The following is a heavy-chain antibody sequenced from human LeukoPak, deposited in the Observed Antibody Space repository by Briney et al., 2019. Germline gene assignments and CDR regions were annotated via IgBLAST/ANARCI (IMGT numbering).Heavy chain of an antibody. J-gene: IGHJ4*02. Sequence: SETLSLTCTVSGGSVSGGNYYCSWIRQSPGKGLGWIGYIHYSGSTVYNPSLKSRVTMSIDTSKNQFSLNLSSATAADTAVYYCARTGSTGGYWGQGTLVTVSS. D-gene: IGHD1-1*01. CDR1: GGSVSGGNYY. CDR3: ARTGSTGGY. V-gene: IGHV4-61*01. CDR2: IHYSGST.